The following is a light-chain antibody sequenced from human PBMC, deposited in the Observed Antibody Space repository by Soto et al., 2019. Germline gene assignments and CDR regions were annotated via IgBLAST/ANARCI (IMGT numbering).Light chain of an antibody. J-gene: IGLJ3*02. Sequence: QSALTQPASVSGSPGQSITISCTGTSSDVGAYNYVSWYQQHPGKAPKLMIYEVSNRPSGVSNRFSGSKSANTASLTISGLRAGDEADYYCSSYTSSSTWLFGGRTKLTVL. V-gene: IGLV2-14*03. CDR3: SSYTSSSTWL. CDR2: EVS. CDR1: SSDVGAYNY.